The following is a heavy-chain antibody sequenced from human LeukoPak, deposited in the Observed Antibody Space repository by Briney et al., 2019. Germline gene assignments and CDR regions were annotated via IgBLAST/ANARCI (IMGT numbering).Heavy chain of an antibody. Sequence: PSESLSLTCTASGGSISSYYWSWIRQPPGKGLEWIGYIYYSGSTNYNPSLKSRVTISVDTSKNQFSLKLSSVTAADTAVYYCARVIAVAAAFNAFDISGQGTLVTVSS. J-gene: IGHJ3*02. CDR1: GGSISSYY. CDR2: IYYSGST. V-gene: IGHV4-59*01. CDR3: ARVIAVAAAFNAFDI. D-gene: IGHD6-19*01.